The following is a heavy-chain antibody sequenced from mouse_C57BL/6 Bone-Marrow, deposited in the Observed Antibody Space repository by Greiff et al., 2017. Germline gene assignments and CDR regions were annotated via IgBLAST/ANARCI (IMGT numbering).Heavy chain of an antibody. D-gene: IGHD1-1*01. CDR1: GFSLRTFGMG. CDR3: ARHYYGSSYDAMDY. Sequence: QVQLKESCPGILQPSQTLSLTFSFSGFSLRTFGMGVGWIRQPSGKRLEWLAHIWWDDDKSYNPALKGRLTVSKDTSKNQVLLKLANVDTADTATYYCARHYYGSSYDAMDYWGQGTSVTVSS. V-gene: IGHV8-8*01. J-gene: IGHJ4*01. CDR2: IWWDDDK.